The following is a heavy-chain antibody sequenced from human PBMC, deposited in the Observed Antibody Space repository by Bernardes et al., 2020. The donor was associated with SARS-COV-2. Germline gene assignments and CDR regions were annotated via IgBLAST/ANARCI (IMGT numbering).Heavy chain of an antibody. CDR2: VSADSCNT. D-gene: IGHD3-16*01. CDR3: ARDQGYGGIAY. Sequence: ASVKVSCKASGYTFSSFSNSWVRQAPGQGLEWMGLVSADSCNTNYAQSLQARVIMTTDTTRSTGYMELRDLTSDDTAVYYCARDQGYGGIAYWGQGTLVTVSS. CDR1: GYTFSSFS. J-gene: IGHJ4*02. V-gene: IGHV1-18*01.